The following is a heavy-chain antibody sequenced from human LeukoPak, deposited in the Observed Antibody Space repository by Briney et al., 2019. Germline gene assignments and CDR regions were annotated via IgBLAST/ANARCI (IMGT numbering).Heavy chain of an antibody. V-gene: IGHV4-4*09. Sequence: SETLSLTCTVSGGSISSYYWSWIRQPPGKGLEWIGYIYTSGSTNYNPSLKSRVTISVDTSKNQFSLKLSSVTAADTAVYYCARASFTIPDAFDIWGQGTMVTVSS. CDR2: IYTSGST. J-gene: IGHJ3*02. D-gene: IGHD3-3*01. CDR3: ARASFTIPDAFDI. CDR1: GGSISSYY.